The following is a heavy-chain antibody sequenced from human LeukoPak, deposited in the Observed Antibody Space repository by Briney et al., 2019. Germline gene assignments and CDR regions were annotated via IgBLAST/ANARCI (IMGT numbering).Heavy chain of an antibody. CDR1: GFTFSSYS. V-gene: IGHV3-48*01. CDR2: ISSTSSTI. J-gene: IGHJ4*02. D-gene: IGHD1-26*01. Sequence: GGSLRLSCAASGFTFSSYSVSWVRQAPGKGLEWVSYISSTSSTIYYADSVKGRFTISRDNAKNSLYLQMNSLRAEDTAVYYCARDSVVGATNFDYWGQGTLVTVSS. CDR3: ARDSVVGATNFDY.